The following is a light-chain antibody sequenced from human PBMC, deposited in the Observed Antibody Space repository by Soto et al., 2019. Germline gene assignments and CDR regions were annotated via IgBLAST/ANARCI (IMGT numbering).Light chain of an antibody. CDR1: SSNLGADYD. CDR2: GNR. Sequence: QSVLTQPPSVSGTPGQTVSISCAGTSSNLGADYDVHWYQRLPGTAPRLLIFGNRVRPSGVPDRFSGSKSGTSASLAITGLQAEDEAIYYCQSYDNSLTTAIFGAGTKLTVL. CDR3: QSYDNSLTTAI. V-gene: IGLV1-40*01. J-gene: IGLJ2*01.